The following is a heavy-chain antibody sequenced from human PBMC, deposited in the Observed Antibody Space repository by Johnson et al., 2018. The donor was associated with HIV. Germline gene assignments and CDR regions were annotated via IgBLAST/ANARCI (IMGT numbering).Heavy chain of an antibody. Sequence: QMLLVESGGGVVQPGRSLRLSCAASGFTFSSYGMHWVRQAPGKGLEWVAVISYDGSNKYYADSVKGRFTISRDNSKNTLYLQMNSLRAEDTAVYYCARDITAARPSAFDIWGQGTMVTVSS. CDR2: ISYDGSNK. J-gene: IGHJ3*02. V-gene: IGHV3-30*19. D-gene: IGHD6-6*01. CDR3: ARDITAARPSAFDI. CDR1: GFTFSSYG.